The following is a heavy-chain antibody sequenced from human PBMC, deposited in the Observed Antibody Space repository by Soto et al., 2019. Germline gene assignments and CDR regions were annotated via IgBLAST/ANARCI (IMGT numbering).Heavy chain of an antibody. J-gene: IGHJ6*02. CDR2: IIPIFGTA. CDR1: GGTFSSYA. Sequence: QVQLVQSGAEVKKPGSSVKVSCKASGGTFSSYAISWVRRAPDQGLGWWGGIIPIFGTANYAQKFQGRVTITADKSTSTAYMELSSLRSEDTAVYYCARFEEQLGGDYYYGMDVWGQGTTVTVSS. D-gene: IGHD6-6*01. CDR3: ARFEEQLGGDYYYGMDV. V-gene: IGHV1-69*06.